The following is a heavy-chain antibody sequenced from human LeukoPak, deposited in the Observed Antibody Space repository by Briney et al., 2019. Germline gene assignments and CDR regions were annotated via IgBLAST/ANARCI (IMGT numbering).Heavy chain of an antibody. CDR3: ARGGEHIDY. V-gene: IGHV4-59*12. CDR2: IYHSGST. J-gene: IGHJ4*02. D-gene: IGHD3-16*01. CDR1: GGSISSYY. Sequence: SETLSLTCTVSGGSISSYYWSWIRQPPGKGLEWIGYIYHSGSTYYNPSLKSRVTISVDRSKNQFSLKLSSVTAADTAVYYCARGGEHIDYWGQGTLVTVSS.